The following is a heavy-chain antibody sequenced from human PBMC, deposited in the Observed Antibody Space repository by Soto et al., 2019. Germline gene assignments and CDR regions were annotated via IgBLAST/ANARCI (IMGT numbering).Heavy chain of an antibody. CDR1: GDTFVGYG. D-gene: IGHD6-13*01. CDR2: ISGYNGNT. V-gene: IGHV1-18*01. Sequence: QVQLLQSGAELKKPGASVRVSCKVSGDTFVGYGVTWVRQAPGQGLEWMAWISGYNGNTKFAQQIQDRITLTTDTSTSTAYMELRSLTPDDTAVYFCAQITAEIDHWGQGTLVIVSS. CDR3: AQITAEIDH. J-gene: IGHJ4*02.